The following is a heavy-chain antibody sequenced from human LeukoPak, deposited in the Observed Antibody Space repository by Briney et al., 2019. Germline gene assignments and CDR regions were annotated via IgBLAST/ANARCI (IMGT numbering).Heavy chain of an antibody. Sequence: GGSVKVSCKVSGYTLTDLSMHWVRQAPGKGLEWMGGFDPEDGETIYAQKFQGRVTMTEDTSTDTAYMELSSLRSDDTAVYYCARGLQENLAWLQAFTAFDIWGQGTMVTVSS. D-gene: IGHD4-11*01. CDR3: ARGLQENLAWLQAFTAFDI. CDR1: GYTLTDLS. J-gene: IGHJ3*02. CDR2: FDPEDGET. V-gene: IGHV1-24*01.